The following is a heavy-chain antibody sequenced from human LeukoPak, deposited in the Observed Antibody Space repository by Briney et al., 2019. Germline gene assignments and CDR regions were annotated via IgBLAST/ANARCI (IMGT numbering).Heavy chain of an antibody. CDR1: GSSFTSYW. Sequence: GASLQISCKGSGSSFTSYWIGWVRQMPGKGLEWMGIIYPGDSDTRYSPSFQGQVTISADKSISTAYLQWSSLKASDTAMYYCARRLALRFLEWHYAFDIWGQGTMVTVSS. J-gene: IGHJ3*02. CDR3: ARRLALRFLEWHYAFDI. D-gene: IGHD3-3*01. CDR2: IYPGDSDT. V-gene: IGHV5-51*01.